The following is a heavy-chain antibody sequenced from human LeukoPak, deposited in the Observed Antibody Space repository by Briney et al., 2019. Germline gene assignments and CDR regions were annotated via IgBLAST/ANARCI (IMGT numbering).Heavy chain of an antibody. CDR1: GDSISSSAHY. J-gene: IGHJ6*03. Sequence: SETLSLTCVVSGDSISSSAHYWGWIRQPPGKGLEWVGSKYYSGDTHYNPSLRSRVTMSVDRSKNQFSLKLSSVTAADTAVYYCSKVRNCYYMDVWGKGTTVTVSS. V-gene: IGHV4-39*01. CDR2: KYYSGDT. CDR3: SKVRNCYYMDV.